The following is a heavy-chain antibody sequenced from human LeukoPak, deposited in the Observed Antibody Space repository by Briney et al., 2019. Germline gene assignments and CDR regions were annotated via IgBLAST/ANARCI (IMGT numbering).Heavy chain of an antibody. CDR2: INPSGGST. V-gene: IGHV1-46*01. CDR3: ARGGSSSEFDY. J-gene: IGHJ4*02. D-gene: IGHD6-6*01. CDR1: GYTFSSYY. Sequence: GASVKVSCKASGYTFSSYYMHWVLQAPGQGLEWMGVINPSGGSTTYAQKFRGRVTMTRDTSTSTVYMEVSSLRSQDRAVYYCARGGSSSEFDYWGQGTLVTVSS.